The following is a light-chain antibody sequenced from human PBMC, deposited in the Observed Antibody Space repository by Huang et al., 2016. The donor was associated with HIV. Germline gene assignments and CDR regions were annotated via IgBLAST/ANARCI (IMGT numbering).Light chain of an antibody. CDR3: MQGTHWPLT. V-gene: IGKV2-30*02. CDR1: QSLVHSDGNTY. CDR2: KVS. J-gene: IGKJ4*01. Sequence: DVVMTQSPLSLPVTLGQPASLSCRSSQSLVHSDGNTYLNWFQQRPGQSPRRLIYKVSNRDSGVPDRCSGAGSGTDFTLRISRVEAEDVGVYYCMQGTHWPLTVGEGTKVEIK.